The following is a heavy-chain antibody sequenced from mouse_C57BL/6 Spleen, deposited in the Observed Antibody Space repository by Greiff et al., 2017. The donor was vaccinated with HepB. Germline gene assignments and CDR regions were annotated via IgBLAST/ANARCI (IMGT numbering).Heavy chain of an antibody. J-gene: IGHJ2*01. V-gene: IGHV1-81*01. Sequence: VQVVESGAELARPGASVKLSCKASGYTFTSYGISWVKQRTGQGLEWIGEIYPRSGNTYYNEKFKGKATLTADKSSSTAYMELRSLTSEDSAVYFCARRDGSSYGYFDYWGQGTTLTVSS. CDR3: ARRDGSSYGYFDY. CDR2: IYPRSGNT. CDR1: GYTFTSYG. D-gene: IGHD1-1*01.